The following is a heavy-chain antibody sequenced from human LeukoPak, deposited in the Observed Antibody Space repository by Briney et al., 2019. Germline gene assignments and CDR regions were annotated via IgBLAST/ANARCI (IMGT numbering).Heavy chain of an antibody. CDR2: VYYTGST. Sequence: SETLSLTCTVSGGSISSNSYYWGWIRQPPGKGLEWVGTVYYTGSTYYNPSLKSRVTISVDTSKNQFSLKPSSVTAADTAVYYCARQGDYYDSSGYLWGQGTLVTVSS. J-gene: IGHJ5*02. CDR1: GGSISSNSYY. CDR3: ARQGDYYDSSGYL. V-gene: IGHV4-39*07. D-gene: IGHD3-22*01.